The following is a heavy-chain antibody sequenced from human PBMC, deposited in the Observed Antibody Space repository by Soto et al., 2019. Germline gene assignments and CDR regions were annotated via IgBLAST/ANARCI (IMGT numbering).Heavy chain of an antibody. CDR2: ICSKGGKI. Sequence: QVQLVQSGAEVQKPGASVKVSCKTSGYTFNDFGITWVRQAPGLGLEWLGWICSKGGKINFAPKFQGRVIMTTDTATCTAYMELTSLTLDYAAVYFYARDSGFDIDYWGQGTLVTVSS. CDR3: ARDSGFDIDY. CDR1: GYTFNDFG. D-gene: IGHD5-12*01. J-gene: IGHJ4*02. V-gene: IGHV1-18*01.